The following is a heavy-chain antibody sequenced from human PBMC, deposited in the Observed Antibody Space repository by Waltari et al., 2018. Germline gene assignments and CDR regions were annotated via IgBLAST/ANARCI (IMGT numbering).Heavy chain of an antibody. CDR3: ARDLLGVD. CDR2: IYSGGST. V-gene: IGHV3-53*02. CDR1: GFTVSSNY. J-gene: IGHJ4*02. Sequence: EVQLVETGGGLIQPGGSLRLSCAASGFTVSSNYMSWVRQAPGKGLGLVAVIYSGGSTYYADSVKGRFTISRDNSKNTLYLQMNSLRAEDTAVYYCARDLLGVDWGQGTLVTVSS. D-gene: IGHD2-15*01.